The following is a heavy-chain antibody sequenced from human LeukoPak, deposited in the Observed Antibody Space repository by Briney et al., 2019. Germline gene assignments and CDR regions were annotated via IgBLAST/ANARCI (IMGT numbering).Heavy chain of an antibody. V-gene: IGHV3-21*06. J-gene: IGHJ4*02. CDR3: ATSGIGHYYFDF. Sequence: GGSRRLSCAPCGFTSSSYSMNWVRTAPGKGREWVSSISSSSSYIYYADSVKGRFTISRDDATNTLFLQMNSLRVEDTAVYYCATSGIGHYYFDFWGEGALVTVSS. CDR2: ISSSSSYI. D-gene: IGHD3-3*01. CDR1: GFTSSSYS.